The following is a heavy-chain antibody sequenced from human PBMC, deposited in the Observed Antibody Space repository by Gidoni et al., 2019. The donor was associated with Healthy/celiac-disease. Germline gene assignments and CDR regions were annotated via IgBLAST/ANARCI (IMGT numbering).Heavy chain of an antibody. CDR3: AREGIAVAEAAPDAFDI. D-gene: IGHD6-19*01. V-gene: IGHV3-48*03. CDR2: ISSRGSTR. Sequence: EVQLVESGGGLVQPGGSLRLSCAASGFTFSSYEMNWVRQAPGKGLECVSYISSRGSTRYYADSVKGRFTISRDNAKNSLYLQMNSLRAEDTAVYYCAREGIAVAEAAPDAFDIWGKGTMVTVSS. J-gene: IGHJ3*02. CDR1: GFTFSSYE.